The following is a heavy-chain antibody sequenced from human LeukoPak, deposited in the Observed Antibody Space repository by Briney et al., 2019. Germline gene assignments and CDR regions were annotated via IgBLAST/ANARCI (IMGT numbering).Heavy chain of an antibody. CDR1: GFTFSSYG. J-gene: IGHJ6*02. Sequence: GGSLRLSCAASGFTFSSYGMPWVRQAPGKGLEWVANIKQDGSEKYYVDSVKGRFTISRDNAKNSLYLQMNSLRAEDTAVYYCVRGGAYYYYGMDVWGQGTTVTVSS. CDR3: VRGGAYYYYGMDV. CDR2: IKQDGSEK. V-gene: IGHV3-7*01. D-gene: IGHD1-26*01.